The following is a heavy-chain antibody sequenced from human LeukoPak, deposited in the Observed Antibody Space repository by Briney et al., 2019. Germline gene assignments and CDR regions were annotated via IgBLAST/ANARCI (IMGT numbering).Heavy chain of an antibody. J-gene: IGHJ6*01. D-gene: IGHD3-3*01. CDR1: GYTFTGYY. CDR3: ARFSIFDYYYGMDV. V-gene: IGHV1-2*02. Sequence: ASVKVSCTASGYTFTGYYMHWVRQAPGQGLEWMGWINPNSGGTNYAHKFKGRVTMTRDTSITTAYMEPSRLRSEDTAVYYCARFSIFDYYYGMDVWVEGTTVSVSS. CDR2: INPNSGGT.